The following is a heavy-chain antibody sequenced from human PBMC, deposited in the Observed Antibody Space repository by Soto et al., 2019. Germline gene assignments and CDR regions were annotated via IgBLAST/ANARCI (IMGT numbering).Heavy chain of an antibody. CDR2: ISVSGGST. D-gene: IGHD2-2*01. Sequence: LRLSCAASGFTFSTYSMFWVRQGQGRGLEWVSSISVSGGSTYYADSVKGRCTISRDNAKNTRYLQMDSLRAEDTADYYCAPKPYCSSTSCYYGLNNWGQGTLVTVSS. CDR1: GFTFSTYS. CDR3: APKPYCSSTSCYYGLNN. V-gene: IGHV3-23*01. J-gene: IGHJ4*02.